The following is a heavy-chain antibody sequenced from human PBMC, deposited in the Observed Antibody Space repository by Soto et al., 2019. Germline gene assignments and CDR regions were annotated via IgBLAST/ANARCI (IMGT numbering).Heavy chain of an antibody. CDR1: GGSISSGGYY. CDR2: IYYSGST. CDR3: ARDTGSDSTGGDY. Sequence: QVQLQESGPGLVKPSQTLSLTCTVSGGSISSGGYYWSWIRQHPGKGLEWIGYIYYSGSTYYDPSLKNRVTISVHTSKNQFSLKLSSVTAADTAVDDCARDTGSDSTGGDYWGPGTLVTVSS. D-gene: IGHD3-16*01. J-gene: IGHJ4*02. V-gene: IGHV4-31*03.